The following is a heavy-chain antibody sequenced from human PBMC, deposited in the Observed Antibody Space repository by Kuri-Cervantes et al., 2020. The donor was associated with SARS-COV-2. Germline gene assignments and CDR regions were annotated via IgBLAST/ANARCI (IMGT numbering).Heavy chain of an antibody. CDR3: ARYGPPRYYFDY. CDR2: IYYNGST. J-gene: IGHJ4*02. D-gene: IGHD4-17*01. Sequence: LRLSCTVSGVSVTTFGSYWTWIRQPPGKGLEWVGYIYYNGSTYYNPSLRSRVIISVDRSKNQFSLKLSSVTAADTAVYYCARYGPPRYYFDYWGQGTLVTDSS. V-gene: IGHV4-31*02. CDR1: GVSVTTFGSY.